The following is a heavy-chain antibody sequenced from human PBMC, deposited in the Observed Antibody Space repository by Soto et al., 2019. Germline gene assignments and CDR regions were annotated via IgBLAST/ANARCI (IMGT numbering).Heavy chain of an antibody. D-gene: IGHD5-12*01. CDR3: AQPAPRGWPFFDT. Sequence: GWSLRLSCSASGFTFRVYGMHWVRQAPGKGLEWVADISYDGNKKYYTDSVKGRFTISRDNSKNTLYLKMTSLRTEHTALYYYAQPAPRGWPFFDTWGQGTLVTVSS. CDR1: GFTFRVYG. V-gene: IGHV3-30*18. CDR2: ISYDGNKK. J-gene: IGHJ4*02.